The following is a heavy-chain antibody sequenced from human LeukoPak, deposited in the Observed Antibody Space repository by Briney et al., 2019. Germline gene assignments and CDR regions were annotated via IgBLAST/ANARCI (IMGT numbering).Heavy chain of an antibody. V-gene: IGHV3-30*03. CDR1: GFTFSSYG. Sequence: GGSLRLSCAASGFTFSSYGMHWVRQAPGKGLEWVAVMSYDGSNKYYADSVKGRFTISRDNSKNTLYLQMNSLRVEDTAVYYCARDRGPRTGFMVREAYDYWGQGTLVTVSS. CDR2: MSYDGSNK. CDR3: ARDRGPRTGFMVREAYDY. D-gene: IGHD3-10*01. J-gene: IGHJ4*02.